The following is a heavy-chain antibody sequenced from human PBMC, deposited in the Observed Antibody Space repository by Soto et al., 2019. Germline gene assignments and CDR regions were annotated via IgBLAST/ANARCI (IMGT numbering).Heavy chain of an antibody. Sequence: EVQLVESGGGLVKPGGSLRLSCAASGFTFNTYTMSLVRQAPGRGLEWVASISRTSDYIFYVDSVKGRFTISRDNVQNSLYLQMSSLRAEDTAVYYCRREEYDYWGQGTLVTVSS. CDR3: RREEYDY. V-gene: IGHV3-21*01. CDR1: GFTFNTYT. CDR2: ISRTSDYI. D-gene: IGHD1-26*01. J-gene: IGHJ4*02.